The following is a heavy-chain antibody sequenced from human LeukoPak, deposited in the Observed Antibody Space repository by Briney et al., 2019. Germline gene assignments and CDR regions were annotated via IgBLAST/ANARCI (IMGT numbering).Heavy chain of an antibody. CDR2: IRSDGSNK. J-gene: IGHJ4*02. CDR3: ARLTKTLTGTRGYFDY. V-gene: IGHV3-30*02. Sequence: GGSLRLSCAASGFTFNNYDMHWVRQAPGKGLEWVAFIRSDGSNKYYADSVKGRFSISRDNSKNTLYLQMNSLRTEDTAVYYCARLTKTLTGTRGYFDYWGQGTLVTVSS. D-gene: IGHD1-7*01. CDR1: GFTFNNYD.